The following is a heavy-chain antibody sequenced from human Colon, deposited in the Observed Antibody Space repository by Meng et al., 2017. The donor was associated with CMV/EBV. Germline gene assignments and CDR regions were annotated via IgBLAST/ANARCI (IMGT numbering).Heavy chain of an antibody. CDR3: ARLNGGNSGDWFDP. Sequence: ASVKVSCKASGFPFTSYSFTWVRQAPGQGLEWLGWISAYNGNTNYAQIVQGRVTMTTGPSTTTAYMELRNLRSDDTAVYYCARLNGGNSGDWFDPWGQGTLVTVSS. CDR1: GFPFTSYS. D-gene: IGHD4-23*01. CDR2: ISAYNGNT. J-gene: IGHJ5*02. V-gene: IGHV1-18*04.